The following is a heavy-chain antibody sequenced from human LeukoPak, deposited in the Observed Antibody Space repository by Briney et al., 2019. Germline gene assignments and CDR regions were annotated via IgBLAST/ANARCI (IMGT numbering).Heavy chain of an antibody. V-gene: IGHV3-7*02. CDR2: IKQDGSEK. Sequence: PGGSLRLSCIASGVTFSSYWMTWVRQTPGKGPEWVASIKQDGSEKYYVDSVKGRFTISRDNARNSIFLQMNGLRPEDTALFYCATGGYCGGGACYFYYWGQGTLVTVSS. D-gene: IGHD2-15*01. J-gene: IGHJ4*02. CDR1: GVTFSSYW. CDR3: ATGGYCGGGACYFYY.